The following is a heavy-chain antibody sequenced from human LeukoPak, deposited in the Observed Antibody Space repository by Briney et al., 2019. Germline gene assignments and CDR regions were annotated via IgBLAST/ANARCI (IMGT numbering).Heavy chain of an antibody. Sequence: GGSLRLSCAASGSTFSSYAMSWVRQAPGKGLEWVSSISATGGSTYYADSVKGRFTISRDNSKNTLYLQMNSLRAEDTAVYYCAKGFIGYCSGGRCSTFDYWGQGTLVTVSS. J-gene: IGHJ4*02. CDR2: ISATGGST. V-gene: IGHV3-23*01. CDR1: GSTFSSYA. CDR3: AKGFIGYCSGGRCSTFDY. D-gene: IGHD2-15*01.